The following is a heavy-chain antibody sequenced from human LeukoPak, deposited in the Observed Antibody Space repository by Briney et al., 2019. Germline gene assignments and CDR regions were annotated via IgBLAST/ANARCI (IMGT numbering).Heavy chain of an antibody. CDR2: IYSRGAT. CDR1: GFTFSNYA. CDR3: AARNY. V-gene: IGHV3-53*01. J-gene: IGHJ4*02. D-gene: IGHD1-14*01. Sequence: GGSLRLSCAASGFTFSNYAMSWVRQAPGKGLEGVSVIYSRGATYYADSVKGRFTISRDNSKNTLYLQMNSLRVEDTAVYYCAARNYWGQGTLVTVSS.